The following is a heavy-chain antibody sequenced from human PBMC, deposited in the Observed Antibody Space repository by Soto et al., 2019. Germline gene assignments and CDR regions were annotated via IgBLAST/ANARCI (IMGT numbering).Heavy chain of an antibody. V-gene: IGHV3-23*01. CDR3: AKDGCFLECSMPIHLGV. D-gene: IGHD3-3*01. CDR1: GFTFTSYA. J-gene: IGHJ6*04. Sequence: GGSLRLSCAASGFTFTSYAMSWVRQAPGKGLEWVSAISGGGGSTYYADSVRGRFTISRDNSRNMLYLEMNSLRVEDTAVYYCAKDGCFLECSMPIHLGVWGKGPRVTSPS. CDR2: ISGGGGST.